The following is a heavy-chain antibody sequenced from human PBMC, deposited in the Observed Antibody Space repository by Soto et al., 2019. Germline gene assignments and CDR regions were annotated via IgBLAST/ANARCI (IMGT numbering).Heavy chain of an antibody. Sequence: QVQLQESGPGLVKPSQTLSLTCTVSGGSISSGGYYWSWIRQHPGKGLEWIGYIYYSGSTYYNPSLKSRVPISVDTSKNQFSLKLSSVTAADTAVYYCARNRLMTTVVTQDYDAFDIWGQGTMVTVSS. CDR1: GGSISSGGYY. CDR3: ARNRLMTTVVTQDYDAFDI. D-gene: IGHD4-17*01. V-gene: IGHV4-31*03. J-gene: IGHJ3*02. CDR2: IYYSGST.